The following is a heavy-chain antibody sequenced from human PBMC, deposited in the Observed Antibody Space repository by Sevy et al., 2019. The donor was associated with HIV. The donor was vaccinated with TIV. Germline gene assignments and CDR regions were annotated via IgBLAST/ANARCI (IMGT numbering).Heavy chain of an antibody. CDR2: IMSKSDGGTT. Sequence: GGSLRLSCVASGFTFSYAWMSWVRQAPGKGLEWVGRIMSKSDGGTTDYAAPVKGRFTISRDDSKNTLYLQMNSLKIEETAVYYCSTDPIIVLLVTDGMDVWGQGTTVTVSS. V-gene: IGHV3-15*01. CDR3: STDPIIVLLVTDGMDV. D-gene: IGHD2-8*02. CDR1: GFTFSYAW. J-gene: IGHJ6*02.